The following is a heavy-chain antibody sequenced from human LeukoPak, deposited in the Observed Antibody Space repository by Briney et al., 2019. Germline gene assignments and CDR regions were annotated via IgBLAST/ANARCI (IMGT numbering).Heavy chain of an antibody. D-gene: IGHD3-22*01. CDR1: GFTFSSYG. CDR3: AKDDSSGVICDY. V-gene: IGHV3-30*18. Sequence: PGGSLRLSCAASGFTFSSYGMHWVRQAPGKGLEWVAVISYDGSNKYYADSVKGRFTISRDNSKNTLYLQMNSLRAEDTAVYYCAKDDSSGVICDYWGQGALVTVSS. J-gene: IGHJ4*02. CDR2: ISYDGSNK.